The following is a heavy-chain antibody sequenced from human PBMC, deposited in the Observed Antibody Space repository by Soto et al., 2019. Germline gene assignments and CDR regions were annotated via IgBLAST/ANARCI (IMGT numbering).Heavy chain of an antibody. D-gene: IGHD2-21*01. CDR2: ISGSGDRA. CDR1: GFTFSNYG. J-gene: IGHJ4*02. V-gene: IGHV3-23*01. Sequence: EVQLLESGGGLIQPGGSLRLSCEASGFTFSNYGMTWVRQAPGKGLEWVSTISGSGDRAFYADPVKGRFTISKDNSKKTLYLQMNRLSDEDTAIYYCAKEMIASTLANFFDYWGQGILVTVSS. CDR3: AKEMIASTLANFFDY.